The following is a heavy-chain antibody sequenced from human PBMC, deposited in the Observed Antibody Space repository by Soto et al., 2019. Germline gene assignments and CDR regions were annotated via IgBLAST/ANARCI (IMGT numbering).Heavy chain of an antibody. CDR1: XXXXXXXX. Sequence: EVQLVESGGGXVQPGXSXXXXXXXXXXXXXXXXXXXXXQAPGKGLEWVSSITWHSGTIGYADSVKGRFTISRDNAKNSLYLQMNSLRGEDTALYYCAKEMITFGDFNYYYMDVWGNGTTVTVSS. V-gene: IGHV3-9*01. D-gene: IGHD3-16*01. CDR3: AKEMITFGDFNYYYMDV. J-gene: IGHJ6*03. CDR2: ITWHSGTI.